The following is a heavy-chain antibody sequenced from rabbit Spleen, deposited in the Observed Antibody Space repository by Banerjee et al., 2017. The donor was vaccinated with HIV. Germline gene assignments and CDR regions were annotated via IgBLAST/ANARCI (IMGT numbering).Heavy chain of an antibody. CDR2: IYTGDSST. J-gene: IGHJ4*01. Sequence: QEQLEESGGDLVKPEGSLTLTCTASGFSFSSSYYMCWVRQAPGKGLEWIGCIYTGDSSTYYASWVNGRFTLSRASSTTVSLQMTSLTAADTATYFCARSYGASSYYGLNLWGPGTLVTVS. CDR1: GFSFSSSYY. CDR3: ARSYGASSYYGLNL. D-gene: IGHD8-1*01. V-gene: IGHV1S45*01.